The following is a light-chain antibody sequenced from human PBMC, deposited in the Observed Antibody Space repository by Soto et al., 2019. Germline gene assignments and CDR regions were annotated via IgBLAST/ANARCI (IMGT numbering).Light chain of an antibody. CDR3: QEYAVVPR. CDR1: QDVYIY. CDR2: DAS. J-gene: IGKJ3*01. V-gene: IGKV1-33*01. Sequence: DMQMTQSPSSLSASVGDRVTITWQASQDVYIYLNWYQQTPGKVPKLLIYDASKLEAGVSSRFTGSGSGTHFSLTISSLQPEDTGIYYCQEYAVVPRFGPGTRVNIK.